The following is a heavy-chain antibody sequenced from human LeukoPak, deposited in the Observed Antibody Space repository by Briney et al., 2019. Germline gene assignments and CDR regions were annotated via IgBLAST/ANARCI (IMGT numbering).Heavy chain of an antibody. Sequence: ASVKVSCKASGYTFTGYYMHWVRQAPGQGLEWMGRINPNSGGTNYAQKFQGRVTMTRDTSISTAYMELSRLRSDDTAVYYCARVGDCTNGVCHNNWFDPWGQGTLVTVSS. J-gene: IGHJ5*02. V-gene: IGHV1-2*06. CDR1: GYTFTGYY. CDR3: ARVGDCTNGVCHNNWFDP. D-gene: IGHD2-8*01. CDR2: INPNSGGT.